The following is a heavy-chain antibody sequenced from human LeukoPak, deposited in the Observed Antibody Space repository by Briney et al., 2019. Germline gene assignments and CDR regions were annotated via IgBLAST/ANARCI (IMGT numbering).Heavy chain of an antibody. J-gene: IGHJ4*02. CDR1: GGSFSGYY. D-gene: IGHD4-17*01. V-gene: IGHV4-34*01. CDR3: SRRWVTVTTVLDFDY. CDR2: ISHSGST. Sequence: SETLSLTCAVYGGSFSGYYWSWIRQPPGKGLEWIGEISHSGSTNYNPSLKSRVTISVDTSKNQFSQKLSSVTAADTAVYYCSRRWVTVTTVLDFDYWGQGTLVTVSS.